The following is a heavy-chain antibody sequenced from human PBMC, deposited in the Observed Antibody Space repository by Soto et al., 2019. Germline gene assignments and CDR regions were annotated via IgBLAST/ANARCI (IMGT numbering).Heavy chain of an antibody. CDR1: GFTFSSYG. J-gene: IGHJ6*02. CDR3: ARDRNDILTGYTYYYYYGMDV. D-gene: IGHD3-9*01. Sequence: QVQLVESGGGVVQPGRSLRLSCAASGFTFSSYGMHWVRQAPGKGLEWVAVIWYDGSNKYYADSVKGRFTISRDNSKNTLYLQMNSLRAEDTAVYYCARDRNDILTGYTYYYYYGMDVWGQGTTVTVSS. V-gene: IGHV3-33*01. CDR2: IWYDGSNK.